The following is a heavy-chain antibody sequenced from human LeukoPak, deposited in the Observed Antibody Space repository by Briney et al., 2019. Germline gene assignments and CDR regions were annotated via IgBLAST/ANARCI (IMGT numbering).Heavy chain of an antibody. V-gene: IGHV4-59*01. CDR1: GGSISGYY. J-gene: IGHJ4*02. Sequence: KPSETLSLTCTVSGGSISGYYWSWIRQPPGKGLEWIGYIHYSGSTNYNPSLKSRLTISVDTSKNQFSLKMNYVTAADTAVYYCARGRWLQLMIFDYWGQGTLVTVSS. D-gene: IGHD5-24*01. CDR3: ARGRWLQLMIFDY. CDR2: IHYSGST.